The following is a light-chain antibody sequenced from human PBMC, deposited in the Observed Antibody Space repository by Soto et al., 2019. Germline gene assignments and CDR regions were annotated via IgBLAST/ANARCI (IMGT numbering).Light chain of an antibody. CDR3: QHYDNTPPSVT. CDR1: QTISSY. Sequence: EIVLTQSPATLSLSPGERATLSCRASQTISSYLAWYQLKRGQAPRLLIYDASNRATGIPARFSGSGSGTDFTLTISSLEPEDFAVYYCQHYDNTPPSVTFGPGTKVDIK. V-gene: IGKV3-11*01. J-gene: IGKJ3*01. CDR2: DAS.